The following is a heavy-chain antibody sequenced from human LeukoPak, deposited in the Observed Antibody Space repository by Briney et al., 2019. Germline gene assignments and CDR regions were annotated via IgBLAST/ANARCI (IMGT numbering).Heavy chain of an antibody. Sequence: GGSLRLSCAASGFTFSSYWMHWVRQAPGKGLVWVSGTNTDGSSTMYADSVKGRFTIARDNAKNTLYLQTNSLRAEDTAVYYCYGANAEHWGQGTLVTVSS. J-gene: IGHJ1*01. V-gene: IGHV3-74*03. CDR1: GFTFSSYW. CDR2: TNTDGSST. D-gene: IGHD4-23*01. CDR3: YGANAEH.